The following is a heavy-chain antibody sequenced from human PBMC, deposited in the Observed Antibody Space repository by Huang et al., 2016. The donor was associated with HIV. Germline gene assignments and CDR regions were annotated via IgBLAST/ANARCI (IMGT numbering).Heavy chain of an antibody. Sequence: QVQLVESGGGVVQPGRSLRLSCAASGFTFSTYGMHWVRQATGKGLEWVTVISNEGREKYYADPVKGRFTSSRDNSNNTLYLQMNSLRADDTAVYYCVKDQGHTFMVRYHFDFWGQGTLVTVSS. J-gene: IGHJ4*02. CDR3: VKDQGHTFMVRYHFDF. CDR1: GFTFSTYG. CDR2: ISNEGREK. D-gene: IGHD3-10*01. V-gene: IGHV3-30*18.